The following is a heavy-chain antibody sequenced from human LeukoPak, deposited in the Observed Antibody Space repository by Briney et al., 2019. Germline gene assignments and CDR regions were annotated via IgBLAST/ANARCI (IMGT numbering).Heavy chain of an antibody. CDR2: INSDGSST. Sequence: GGSLRLSCAASGFTFSGYWMHWVRQAPGKGLVWVSRINSDGSSTSYADSVRGRFTISRDNTKNTLSLQMNSLRAEDTAVYYCARGADSGYSSDNWGQGTVVSVSS. CDR3: ARGADSGYSSDN. CDR1: GFTFSGYW. D-gene: IGHD3-9*01. V-gene: IGHV3-74*01. J-gene: IGHJ4*02.